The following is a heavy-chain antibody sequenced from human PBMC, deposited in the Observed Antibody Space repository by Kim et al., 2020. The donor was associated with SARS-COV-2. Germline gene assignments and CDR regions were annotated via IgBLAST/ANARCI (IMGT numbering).Heavy chain of an antibody. J-gene: IGHJ4*02. CDR1: GFTFSNFG. CDR2: ISGSGDKT. V-gene: IGHV3-23*01. D-gene: IGHD6-19*01. CDR3: ANCRQSDY. Sequence: GGSLRLSCAASGFTFSNFGMSWVRQAPGKGLEWVSGISGSGDKTTYTDSVKGRFTISRDNSKNTLHLQMSGLRAEDTAMYYCANCRQSDYWGQGSLVT.